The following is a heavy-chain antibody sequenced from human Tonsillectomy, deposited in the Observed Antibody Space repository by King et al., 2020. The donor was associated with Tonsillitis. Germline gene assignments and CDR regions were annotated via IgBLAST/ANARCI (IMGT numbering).Heavy chain of an antibody. D-gene: IGHD1-26*01. Sequence: VQLQQWGAGLLKPSETLSLTCAVSGDSFSGYYWTWIRQPPGKGLEWIGEINHSGSTTYNSSLKSRVTIPLHTSKNPCFLNRTSVTAADTAVYYCAREASSGSYYDYYNYYMGVWGKGTTVTVSS. CDR2: INHSGST. J-gene: IGHJ6*03. CDR1: GDSFSGYY. CDR3: AREASSGSYYDYYNYYMGV. V-gene: IGHV4-34*01.